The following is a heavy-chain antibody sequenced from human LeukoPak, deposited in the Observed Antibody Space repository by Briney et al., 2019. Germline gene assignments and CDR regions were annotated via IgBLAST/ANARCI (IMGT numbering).Heavy chain of an antibody. D-gene: IGHD3-10*01. V-gene: IGHV4-59*01. CDR1: GGSISSYY. CDR2: IYYSGST. Sequence: PSETLSLTCTVSGGSISSYYWSWIRQPPGKGLEWIGYIYYSGSTNYNPSLKSRVTISVDTSKNQFSLKLSSVTAADTAVYYCARVSVGTGGDYFDYWGQGTLVTVSS. J-gene: IGHJ4*02. CDR3: ARVSVGTGGDYFDY.